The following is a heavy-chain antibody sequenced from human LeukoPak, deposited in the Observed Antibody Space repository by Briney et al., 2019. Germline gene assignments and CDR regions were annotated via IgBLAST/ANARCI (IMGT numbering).Heavy chain of an antibody. CDR1: GGSISSDGYY. Sequence: SETLSLTCPVSGGSISSDGYYWSWIRQRPGKGLEWIGYIYYSGSTYYNPSLKSRVTMSVDTSKNQFSLKLSSVTAADTAVYYCARTDTSVSFDYWGQGTLVTVSS. CDR2: IYYSGST. CDR3: ARTDTSVSFDY. V-gene: IGHV4-31*03. D-gene: IGHD2-2*01. J-gene: IGHJ4*02.